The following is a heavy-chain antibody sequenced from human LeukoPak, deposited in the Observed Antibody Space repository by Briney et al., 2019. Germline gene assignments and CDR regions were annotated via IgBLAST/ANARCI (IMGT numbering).Heavy chain of an antibody. CDR1: GYTFTSYG. CDR3: ARDLPPGYCSSTSCPKYWLDP. Sequence: ASVKVSCKASGYTFTSYGISWVRQAPGQGLEWMGWISAYNGNTNYAQKLQGRVTMTTDTSTSTAYMELRSLRSDDTAVYYCARDLPPGYCSSTSCPKYWLDPWGQGTLVTVSS. CDR2: ISAYNGNT. V-gene: IGHV1-18*01. D-gene: IGHD2-2*01. J-gene: IGHJ5*02.